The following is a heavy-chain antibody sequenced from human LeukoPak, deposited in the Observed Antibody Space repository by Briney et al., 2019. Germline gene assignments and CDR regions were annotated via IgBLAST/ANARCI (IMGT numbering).Heavy chain of an antibody. CDR1: GFTFSTYE. CDR2: ISSSGSTI. V-gene: IGHV3-48*03. D-gene: IGHD1-26*01. J-gene: IGHJ6*02. Sequence: PGGSLRLSCAASGFTFSTYEMNWVRQAPGKGLEWVSYISSSGSTIYYGDSVKGRFTISRDNAKNSLNLQMNSLRAEDTAVYYCARVGAQNGLCMDVWGQGTTVTVSS. CDR3: ARVGAQNGLCMDV.